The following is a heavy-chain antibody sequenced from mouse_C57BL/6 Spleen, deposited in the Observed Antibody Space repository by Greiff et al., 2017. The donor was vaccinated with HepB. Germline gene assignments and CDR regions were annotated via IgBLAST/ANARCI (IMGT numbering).Heavy chain of an antibody. CDR1: GYTFTSYW. Sequence: EVKLVESGTVLARPGASVKMSCKTSGYTFTSYWMHWVKQRPGQGLEWIGAIYPGNSDTSYNQKFKGKAKLTAVTSASTAYMELSSLTNEDSAVYYCTDGASYGNYEEFAYWGQGTLVTVSA. J-gene: IGHJ3*01. CDR3: TDGASYGNYEEFAY. CDR2: IYPGNSDT. D-gene: IGHD2-10*01. V-gene: IGHV1-5*01.